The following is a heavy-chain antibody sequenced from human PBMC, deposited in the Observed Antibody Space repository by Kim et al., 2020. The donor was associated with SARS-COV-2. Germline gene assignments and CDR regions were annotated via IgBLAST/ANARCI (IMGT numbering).Heavy chain of an antibody. Sequence: QKFQGWVTMTRDTAISTAYMELSRLRSDDTAVYYCAREIAVAGGSAFDIWGQGTMVTVSS. CDR3: AREIAVAGGSAFDI. J-gene: IGHJ3*02. V-gene: IGHV1-2*04. D-gene: IGHD6-19*01.